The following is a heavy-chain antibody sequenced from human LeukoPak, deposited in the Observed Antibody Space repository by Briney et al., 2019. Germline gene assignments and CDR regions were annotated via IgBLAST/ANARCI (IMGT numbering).Heavy chain of an antibody. V-gene: IGHV4-38-2*02. D-gene: IGHD3-22*01. J-gene: IGHJ4*02. CDR1: GYSISSGYY. CDR3: ARVKLYYYDSSGYPDC. Sequence: SETLSLTCTVSGYSISSGYYWGWIRPPPGKGLEFIGSIFHSGSTYYNPSLKTRVTISVDTSKNQFSLKLSSVTAADTAVYYCARVKLYYYDSSGYPDCWGQGTLVTVSS. CDR2: IFHSGST.